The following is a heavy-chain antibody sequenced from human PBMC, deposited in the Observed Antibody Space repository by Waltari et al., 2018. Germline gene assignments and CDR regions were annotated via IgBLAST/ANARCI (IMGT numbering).Heavy chain of an antibody. CDR3: ARSKFWSGQGVDY. J-gene: IGHJ4*02. D-gene: IGHD3-3*01. Sequence: QAQLQESGPGLVKPSQTLAPTCTVPGGSISRRCYCWRRIRPPAGKGLEWIGYIYTRGSTNYNPSLKSRVTISVDTTKNQFSLKLSSVTAADTAVYYCARSKFWSGQGVDYWGQGTLVTVSS. V-gene: IGHV4-61*09. CDR2: IYTRGST. CDR1: GGSISRRCYC.